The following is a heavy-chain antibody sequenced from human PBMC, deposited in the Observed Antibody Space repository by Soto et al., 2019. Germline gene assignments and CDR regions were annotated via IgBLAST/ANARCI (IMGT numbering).Heavy chain of an antibody. D-gene: IGHD6-13*01. Sequence: SETLSLTCAVYGGSFSGYYWSWIRQPPGKGLEWIGEINHSGSTNYNPSLKSRVTISVDTSKNQFSLKLSSVTAADTAVYYCATIPSYSSSWCYYYSYYGMDVWGQGTTVTVSS. J-gene: IGHJ6*02. V-gene: IGHV4-34*01. CDR2: INHSGST. CDR3: ATIPSYSSSWCYYYSYYGMDV. CDR1: GGSFSGYY.